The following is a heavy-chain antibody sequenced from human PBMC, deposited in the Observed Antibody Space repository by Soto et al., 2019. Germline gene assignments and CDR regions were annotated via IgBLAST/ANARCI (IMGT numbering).Heavy chain of an antibody. CDR3: ARERANYDYVWGSPYFDY. J-gene: IGHJ4*02. V-gene: IGHV3-74*01. D-gene: IGHD3-16*01. CDR2: INSDGSST. Sequence: GGSLRLSCAASGFTFSSYWMHWVRQAPGKGLVWVSRINSDGSSTSYADSVKGRFTISRDNAKNTLYLQMNSLRAEDTAVYYCARERANYDYVWGSPYFDYWGQGTLVTVSS. CDR1: GFTFSSYW.